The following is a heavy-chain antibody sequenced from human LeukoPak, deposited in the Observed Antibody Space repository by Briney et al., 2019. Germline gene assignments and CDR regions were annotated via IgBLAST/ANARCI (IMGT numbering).Heavy chain of an antibody. Sequence: SETLSLTCTVSGGSISSSSYYWGWIRQPPGKGLEWIGSIYYSGGTYYNPSLKSRVTISVDTSKNQFSLKLSSVTAADTAVYYCARIIAARLIRRLAPVAIDYWGQGTLVTVSS. CDR3: ARIIAARLIRRLAPVAIDY. J-gene: IGHJ4*02. CDR2: IYYSGGT. CDR1: GGSISSSSYY. V-gene: IGHV4-39*01. D-gene: IGHD6-6*01.